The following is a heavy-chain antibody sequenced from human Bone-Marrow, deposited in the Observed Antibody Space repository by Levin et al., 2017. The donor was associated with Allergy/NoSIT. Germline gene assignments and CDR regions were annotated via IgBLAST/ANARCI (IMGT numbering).Heavy chain of an antibody. J-gene: IGHJ5*02. CDR3: ARDQFRRATIGARWFDP. V-gene: IGHV3-7*01. CDR1: GFTFSNSW. Sequence: GGSLRLSCAASGFTFSNSWMSWVRQAPGKGLEWVANIKEDGSEKYNVDSVKGRFTISRDNAKNSLFVQMNSLRVEDTAVYYCARDQFRRATIGARWFDPWGQGTLVTVSS. CDR2: IKEDGSEK. D-gene: IGHD5-24*01.